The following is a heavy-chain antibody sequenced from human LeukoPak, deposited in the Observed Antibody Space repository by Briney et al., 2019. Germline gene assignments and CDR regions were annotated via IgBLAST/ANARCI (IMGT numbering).Heavy chain of an antibody. J-gene: IGHJ3*02. CDR2: ISWNSGSI. CDR3: AKDNTYDILTGNSAFDI. Sequence: GGSLRLSCAASRFTFDDYAMHWVRQAPGKGLEWVSGISWNSGSIGYADSVKGRFTISRDNAKNSLYLQMNSLRAEDMALYYCAKDNTYDILTGNSAFDIWGQGTMVTVSS. CDR1: RFTFDDYA. V-gene: IGHV3-9*03. D-gene: IGHD3-9*01.